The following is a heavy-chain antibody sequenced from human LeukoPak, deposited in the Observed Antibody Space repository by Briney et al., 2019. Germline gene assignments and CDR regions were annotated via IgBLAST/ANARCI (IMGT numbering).Heavy chain of an antibody. D-gene: IGHD3-22*01. CDR1: GFGFSSYS. CDR3: ARASSGYGSYYYFYGMDV. V-gene: IGHV3-48*02. J-gene: IGHJ6*02. Sequence: GGSLRLSCVASGFGFSSYSMNWVRQAPGKGLEWVSFIDSSRRTIFYADSVKGRFTISRDTAKNSLYLQINSLRDEDTAVYYCARASSGYGSYYYFYGMDVWGQGTTVTVSS. CDR2: IDSSRRTI.